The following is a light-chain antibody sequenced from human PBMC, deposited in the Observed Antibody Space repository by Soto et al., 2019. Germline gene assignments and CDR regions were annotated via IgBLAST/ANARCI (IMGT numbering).Light chain of an antibody. V-gene: IGLV2-14*01. CDR1: SSDVGGYNH. J-gene: IGLJ2*01. CDR3: SSYTGISTI. Sequence: QSVLTQPASVSGSPGLSITISCTGTSSDVGGYNHVSWYQQYPGKAPKLIIYEVNNRPSGVSNRFSGSKSGNTASLTISGFQAEDEADYYCSSYTGISTIFGGGTKLTVL. CDR2: EVN.